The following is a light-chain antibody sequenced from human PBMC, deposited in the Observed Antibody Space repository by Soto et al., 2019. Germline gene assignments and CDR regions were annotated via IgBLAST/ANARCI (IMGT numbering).Light chain of an antibody. CDR2: DAS. J-gene: IGKJ1*01. V-gene: IGKV1-5*01. CDR3: QQYDSFPWT. CDR1: QDISKW. Sequence: DIQMTQSPSTLSASVGDRVAITCRASQDISKWLAWYQQKPGKPPKLLIYDASGLDSGVPSRFSGSGYGTEFTLTISGLQPEDFATFYCQQYDSFPWTFGPGTKLDIK.